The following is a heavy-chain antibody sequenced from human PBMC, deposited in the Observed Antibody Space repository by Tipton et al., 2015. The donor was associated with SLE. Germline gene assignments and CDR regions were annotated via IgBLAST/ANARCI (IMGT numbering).Heavy chain of an antibody. J-gene: IGHJ4*02. V-gene: IGHV4-59*01. D-gene: IGHD7-27*01. CDR3: ARGSVTGDDY. Sequence: TLSLTCTVSDGSISSYYWSWIRQPPGKGLEWIGYIYYSGSTNYNPSLKSRVTISVDTSKNQFSLKLSSVTAADTAVYYCARGSVTGDDYWGQGTLVTVSS. CDR1: DGSISSYY. CDR2: IYYSGST.